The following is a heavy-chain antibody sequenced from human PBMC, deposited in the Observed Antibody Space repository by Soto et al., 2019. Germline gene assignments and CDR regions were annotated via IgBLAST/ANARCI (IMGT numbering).Heavy chain of an antibody. J-gene: IGHJ4*02. CDR2: INGDGSGT. CDR1: GFTFSGSW. D-gene: IGHD3-10*01. V-gene: IGHV3-74*01. Sequence: EVQLVESGGGLVQPGGSLRLSCAASGFTFSGSWMHWVRQAPGKGLVWVSRINGDGSGTSYADFVKGRFTISRDDAKNPVFLQINGLRAEDTAFYYCARGIFGSGTANDYWGQGTLVTVSS. CDR3: ARGIFGSGTANDY.